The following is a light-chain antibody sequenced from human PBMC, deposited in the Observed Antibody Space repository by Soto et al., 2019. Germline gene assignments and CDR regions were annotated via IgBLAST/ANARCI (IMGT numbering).Light chain of an antibody. CDR3: QQNYSPPPIT. CDR1: QSIIRF. J-gene: IGKJ5*01. CDR2: AAS. V-gene: IGKV1-39*01. Sequence: DIQMTQSPSSLSASVGDRVTITCRASQSIIRFLNWYQQKPGKDSKLLIYAASSLQSGVPSRFSGSGSGTDFTLTISSLQPEDFATYYCQQNYSPPPITFGQGTRLEIK.